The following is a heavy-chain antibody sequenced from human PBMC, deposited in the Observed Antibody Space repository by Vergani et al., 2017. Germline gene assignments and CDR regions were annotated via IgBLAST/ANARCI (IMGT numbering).Heavy chain of an antibody. CDR3: ARCFRDEGMIYGGTVENWFDP. CDR2: IDRTGRT. V-gene: IGHV4-38-2*02. J-gene: IGHJ5*02. D-gene: IGHD3-22*01. CDR1: GYSISSGYF. Sequence: QVQPQESGPRLVKPSETLSLICSVSGYSISSGYFWGWIRQSPGKGLEWLGTIDRTGRTHLSPSLKSRLTISVDTTKNQFSLRLTSATAADTAVYFCARCFRDEGMIYGGTVENWFDPWGQGTLVTVSS.